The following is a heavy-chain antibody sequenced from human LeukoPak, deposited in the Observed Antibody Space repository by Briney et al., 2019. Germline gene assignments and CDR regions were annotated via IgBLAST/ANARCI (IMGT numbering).Heavy chain of an antibody. D-gene: IGHD3-22*01. CDR1: GYTFTSYY. V-gene: IGHV1-46*01. CDR2: INPSGGST. Sequence: ASVKVSCKASGYTFTSYYVHWVRQAPGQGLEWMGIINPSGGSTSYAQKFQGSVTMTRDMSTSTVYMEVSSLRSEDTAVYYCASGRRYYDSSGYYYSPGAYWGQGTLVTVSS. J-gene: IGHJ4*02. CDR3: ASGRRYYDSSGYYYSPGAY.